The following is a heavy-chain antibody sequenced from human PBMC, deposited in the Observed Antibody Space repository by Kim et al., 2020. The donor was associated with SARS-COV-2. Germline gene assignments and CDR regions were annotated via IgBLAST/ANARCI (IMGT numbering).Heavy chain of an antibody. CDR1: GFTFSSYA. D-gene: IGHD3-16*01. CDR2: ISYDGSNK. Sequence: GGSLRLSCAASGFTFSSYAMHWVRQAPGKGLEWVAVISYDGSNKYYADSVKGRFTISRDNSKNTLYLQMNSLRAEDTAVYYCARMGGLDNWFDPWGQGTLVTVSS. V-gene: IGHV3-30*04. CDR3: ARMGGLDNWFDP. J-gene: IGHJ5*02.